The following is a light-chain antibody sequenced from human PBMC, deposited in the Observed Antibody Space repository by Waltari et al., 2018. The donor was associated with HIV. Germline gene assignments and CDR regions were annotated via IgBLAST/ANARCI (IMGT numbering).Light chain of an antibody. CDR2: LAS. Sequence: DIAMIQSPDSLAVSPGEPASISCRSSQSLLHNNGHNDLDWYIQRPGQAPELLIYLASRRASGVPYRIAGSGSGTDFILKISRVEPEDVGVYYCMHGQQTPVFGQGTQVEV. J-gene: IGKJ1*01. V-gene: IGKV2-28*01. CDR1: QSLLHNNGHND. CDR3: MHGQQTPV.